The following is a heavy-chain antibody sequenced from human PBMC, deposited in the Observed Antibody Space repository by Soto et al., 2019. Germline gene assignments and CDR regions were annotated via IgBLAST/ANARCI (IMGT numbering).Heavy chain of an antibody. CDR1: GGSISSGGYY. CDR2: IYYSGST. CDR3: ASARYGSGSYTRTYYFDY. Sequence: PSETLSLTCTVSGGSISSGGYYWSWIRQHPGKGLEWIGYIYYSGSTYYNQSLKSRVTISVDTSKNQFSLKLSSVTAADTAVYYCASARYGSGSYTRTYYFDYWGQGTLVTVSS. V-gene: IGHV4-31*03. D-gene: IGHD3-10*01. J-gene: IGHJ4*02.